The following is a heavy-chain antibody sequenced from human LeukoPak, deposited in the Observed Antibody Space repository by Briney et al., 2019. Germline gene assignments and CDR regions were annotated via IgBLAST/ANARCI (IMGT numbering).Heavy chain of an antibody. J-gene: IGHJ3*02. CDR1: GFTFTSSA. CDR2: IVVGSGNT. Sequence: SVKVSCKASGFTFTSSAVQWVRQARGQRLEWIGWIVVGSGNTNYAQKFQERVTITKDMSTSTAYMELSSLRSGDTAVYYCAADGEAHDAFDIWGQGTMVTVSS. CDR3: AADGEAHDAFDI. V-gene: IGHV1-58*01.